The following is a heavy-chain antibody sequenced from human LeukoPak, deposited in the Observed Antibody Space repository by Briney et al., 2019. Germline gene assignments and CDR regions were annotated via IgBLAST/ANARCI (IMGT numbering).Heavy chain of an antibody. CDR1: GGSISSGGYS. V-gene: IGHV4-30-2*01. CDR2: INHSGGT. CDR3: ARYEWELPSNWFDP. Sequence: SQTLSLTCAVSGGSISSGGYSWSWIRQPPGKGLEWIGEINHSGGTNYNPSLKSRVTISVDTSKNQFSLKLSSVTAADTAVYYCARYEWELPSNWFDPWGQGTLVTVSS. D-gene: IGHD1-26*01. J-gene: IGHJ5*02.